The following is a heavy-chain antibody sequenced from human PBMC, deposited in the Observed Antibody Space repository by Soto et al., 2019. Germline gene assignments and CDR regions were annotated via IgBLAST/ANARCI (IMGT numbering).Heavy chain of an antibody. CDR3: ARPLDYGAYVGAFDI. V-gene: IGHV5-51*01. D-gene: IGHD4-17*01. Sequence: PAESLTISCDVSCYSVTIYSIVCVLQMPGKGLEWMGIIYPGDSDTRYSPSFQGQVTISADKSISTAYLQWSSLKASDTAMYYCARPLDYGAYVGAFDIWGQGTMVTVSS. CDR2: IYPGDSDT. J-gene: IGHJ3*02. CDR1: CYSVTIYS.